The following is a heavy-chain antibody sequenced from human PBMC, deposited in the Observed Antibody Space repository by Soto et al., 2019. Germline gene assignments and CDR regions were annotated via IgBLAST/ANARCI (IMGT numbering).Heavy chain of an antibody. CDR3: ARVPAIAAAGDSNWFDP. J-gene: IGHJ5*02. CDR2: IYTSGST. V-gene: IGHV4-4*07. Sequence: WENPSLTCTVSGGSISSYYWSWTRQPAGKGLEWIGRIYTSGSTNYNPSLKSRVTMSVDTSKNQFSLKLSSVTAADTAVYSCARVPAIAAAGDSNWFDPSGQAPLVTVSA. D-gene: IGHD6-13*01. CDR1: GGSISSYY.